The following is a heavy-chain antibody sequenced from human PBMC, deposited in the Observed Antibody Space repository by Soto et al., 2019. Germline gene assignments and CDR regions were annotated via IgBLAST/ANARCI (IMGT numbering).Heavy chain of an antibody. V-gene: IGHV4-59*05. Sequence: PSETLSLTCTVSGGSIRSYYWCWVRQPPGKGLEWIGSMYYSGSTYYNPSLKSRVTISVDTSKNQFSLKLSSVTAADTAVYYCAADTVTLYYYYYGMDVWGQGTTVTVS. CDR1: GGSIRSYY. CDR3: AADTVTLYYYYYGMDV. CDR2: MYYSGST. D-gene: IGHD4-17*01. J-gene: IGHJ6*02.